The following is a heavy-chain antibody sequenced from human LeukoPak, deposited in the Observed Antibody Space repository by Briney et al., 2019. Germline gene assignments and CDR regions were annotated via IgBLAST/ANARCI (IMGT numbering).Heavy chain of an antibody. CDR2: ISGSGGST. V-gene: IGHV3-23*01. CDR1: GFTFSSYG. J-gene: IGHJ4*02. Sequence: QPGGSLRLSCAVSGFTFSSYGMSWVRQAPGKGLEWVSGISGSGGSTYYADSVKGRFTISRDNSKNTLYLQMNSLRAEDTAVYYCAKDGDDSIDYWGQGTLVTVSS. D-gene: IGHD3-22*01. CDR3: AKDGDDSIDY.